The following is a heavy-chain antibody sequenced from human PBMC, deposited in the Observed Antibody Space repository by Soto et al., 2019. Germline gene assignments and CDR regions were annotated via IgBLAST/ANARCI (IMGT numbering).Heavy chain of an antibody. CDR3: ARGRRNSSSWHPYYYYYMDV. CDR2: IGTAGDT. Sequence: GGSLRLSCAASGFTFSSYDMHWVRQATGKGLEWVSAIGTAGDTYYPGSVKGRFTISRENAKNSLYLQMNSLGAGDTAVYYCARGRRNSSSWHPYYYYYMDVWGKGTTVTVSS. CDR1: GFTFSSYD. V-gene: IGHV3-13*01. J-gene: IGHJ6*03. D-gene: IGHD6-13*01.